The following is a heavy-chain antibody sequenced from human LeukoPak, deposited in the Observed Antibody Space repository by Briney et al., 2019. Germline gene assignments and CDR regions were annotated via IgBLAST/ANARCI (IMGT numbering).Heavy chain of an antibody. Sequence: PSETLSLTCTVPGGSVSSGSYYWSWIRQPPGKGLEWIGYIYYSGSTNYNPSLKSRVTISVDTSNNQFSLKLSSVTAADTAVYYCARFISTFTGYYNHDAFDIWGQGTMVTVSS. CDR1: GGSVSSGSYY. D-gene: IGHD3-9*01. J-gene: IGHJ3*02. V-gene: IGHV4-61*01. CDR3: ARFISTFTGYYNHDAFDI. CDR2: IYYSGST.